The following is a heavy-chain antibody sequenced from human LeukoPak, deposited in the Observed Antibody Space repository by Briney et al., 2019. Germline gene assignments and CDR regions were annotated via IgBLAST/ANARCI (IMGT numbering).Heavy chain of an antibody. V-gene: IGHV3-23*01. D-gene: IGHD3-16*02. Sequence: GGSLRLSCAASGFTFSSYAMSWVRQAPGKGLEWVSGISGSGGSTNYADSVEGRFTISRDNSKNPLYLQMNSLRVEYTAVYYCAKGYPYWYFDVWGRGTLVTVSS. CDR2: ISGSGGST. CDR3: AKGYPYWYFDV. J-gene: IGHJ2*01. CDR1: GFTFSSYA.